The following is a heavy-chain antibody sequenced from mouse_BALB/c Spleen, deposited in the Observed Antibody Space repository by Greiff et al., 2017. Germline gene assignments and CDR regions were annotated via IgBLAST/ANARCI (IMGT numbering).Heavy chain of an antibody. CDR3: ARASYGNYNYFDY. V-gene: IGHV5-6*01. Sequence: EVQLVESGGGLVKPGGSLKLSCAASGFTFSSYAMSWVRQTPEKRLEWVASISSGGSYTYYPDSVKGRFTISRDNAKNNLYLQMSSLKSEDTAMYYCARASYGNYNYFDYWGQGTTLTVSS. CDR2: ISSGGSYT. J-gene: IGHJ2*01. CDR1: GFTFSSYA. D-gene: IGHD2-10*01.